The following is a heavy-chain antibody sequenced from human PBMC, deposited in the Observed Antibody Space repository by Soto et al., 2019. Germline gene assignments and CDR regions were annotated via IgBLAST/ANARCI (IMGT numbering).Heavy chain of an antibody. D-gene: IGHD1-26*01. CDR2: IYYSGSA. V-gene: IGHV4-39*01. Sequence: QLQLQESGPGLVKPSETLSLTCTVSGGSITSNAYYWGWIRQPPAKGLEWLGYIYYSGSASYNPSLKSRVTMSVDTSKNQFSLKLSSVTAADTAVYYCARRPKRGSYSWCFDYWGQGTLVTVSS. CDR3: ARRPKRGSYSWCFDY. CDR1: GGSITSNAYY. J-gene: IGHJ4*02.